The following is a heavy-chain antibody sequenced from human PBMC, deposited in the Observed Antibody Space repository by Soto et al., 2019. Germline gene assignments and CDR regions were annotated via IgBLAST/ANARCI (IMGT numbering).Heavy chain of an antibody. D-gene: IGHD3-22*01. Sequence: SVKVSCKASGGTFSSYAISWVRQAPGQGLEWMGGIIPIFGTTKHAQKFQGRVTSTADESTSTVYMELSRLTSEDTALYYCARNNYYDSSGYYYFDYWGQGTPVTVS. CDR3: ARNNYYDSSGYYYFDY. CDR2: IIPIFGTT. CDR1: GGTFSSYA. V-gene: IGHV1-69*13. J-gene: IGHJ4*02.